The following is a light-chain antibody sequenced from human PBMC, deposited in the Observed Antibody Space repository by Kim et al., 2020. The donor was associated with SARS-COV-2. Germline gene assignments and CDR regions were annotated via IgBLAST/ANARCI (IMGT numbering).Light chain of an antibody. V-gene: IGKV1-16*02. CDR1: QDIDNF. Sequence: DIQMTQSPSSVAASIGDRVIITCRASQDIDNFLAWFQQKPGRAPNPLIHAASSLQSGVPSKFTGSGSGTEFTLTISSLQPEDVATYYCQQYNSYPWTFGQGTKVDIK. CDR2: AAS. J-gene: IGKJ1*01. CDR3: QQYNSYPWT.